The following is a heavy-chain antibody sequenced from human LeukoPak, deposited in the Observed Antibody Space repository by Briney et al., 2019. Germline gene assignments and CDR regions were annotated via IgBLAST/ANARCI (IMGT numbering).Heavy chain of an antibody. CDR1: GGSISSGDYY. V-gene: IGHV4-30-4*01. Sequence: SETLSLPCTVSGGSISSGDYYWSWIRQPPGKGLEWIGYIYYSGSTYYNPSLKSRVTISVDTSKNQFSLKLSSVTAADTAVYYCARETGAAAGWYNWFDPWGQGTLVTVSS. CDR3: ARETGAAAGWYNWFDP. J-gene: IGHJ5*02. CDR2: IYYSGST. D-gene: IGHD6-13*01.